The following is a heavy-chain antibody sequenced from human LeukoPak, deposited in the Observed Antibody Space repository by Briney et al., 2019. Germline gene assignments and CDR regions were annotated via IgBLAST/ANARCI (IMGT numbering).Heavy chain of an antibody. D-gene: IGHD4-17*01. J-gene: IGHJ4*02. V-gene: IGHV3-33*01. CDR3: AGDYGDRSIV. CDR1: GFTFSSYG. CDR2: IWYDGSNK. Sequence: PGRSLRLSCAASGFTFSSYGMHWVRQAPGKGLGWVAVIWYDGSNKYYADSVKARFTISRDNSKNTLYLQMNSLRAEDTAVYYCAGDYGDRSIVWGQGTLVTVSS.